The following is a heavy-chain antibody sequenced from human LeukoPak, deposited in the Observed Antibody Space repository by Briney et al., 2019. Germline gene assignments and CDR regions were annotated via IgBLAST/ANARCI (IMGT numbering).Heavy chain of an antibody. CDR1: GYTFTSFY. D-gene: IGHD3-22*01. V-gene: IGHV1-46*01. Sequence: ASVKVSCKASGYTFTSFYIYWVRQAPGQELEWMGIINPSGGSTNYAQNFQGRVTMARDTSTSTVYMQLGSLRSEDTAVYYCARGGSNYYDSSGYYYFAYWGQGTLVTVSS. J-gene: IGHJ4*02. CDR3: ARGGSNYYDSSGYYYFAY. CDR2: INPSGGST.